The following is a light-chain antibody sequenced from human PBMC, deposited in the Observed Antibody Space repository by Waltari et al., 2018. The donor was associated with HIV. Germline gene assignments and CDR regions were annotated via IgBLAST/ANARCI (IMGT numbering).Light chain of an antibody. CDR2: KAS. J-gene: IGKJ1*01. CDR3: QQYNSYWT. CDR1: QSISSW. V-gene: IGKV1-5*03. Sequence: DIQMTQSPSTLSASVGDRVTITCRASQSISSWLSWYQQKPGKAPKLLIYKASSFESGVPSRFSGSGSGTEFTLTISSLQPDDFVTYYCQQYNSYWTFGQGTKVEIK.